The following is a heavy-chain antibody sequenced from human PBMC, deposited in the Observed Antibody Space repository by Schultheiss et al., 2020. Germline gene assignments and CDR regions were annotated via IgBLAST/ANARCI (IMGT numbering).Heavy chain of an antibody. CDR3: ARDRAPYGSGSFFDY. CDR1: GFTFSSYS. D-gene: IGHD3-10*01. J-gene: IGHJ4*02. CDR2: ISSSSSTI. Sequence: GGSLRLSCAASGFTFSSYSMNWVRQAPGKGLEWVSSISSSSSTIYYADSVRGRFTTSRDNARNSLYLQMNSLRAEDTAVYYCARDRAPYGSGSFFDYWGQGTLVTVSS. V-gene: IGHV3-48*01.